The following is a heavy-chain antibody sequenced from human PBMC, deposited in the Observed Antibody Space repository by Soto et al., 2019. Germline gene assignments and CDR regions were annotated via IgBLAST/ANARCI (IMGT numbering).Heavy chain of an antibody. V-gene: IGHV3-66*01. Sequence: EVQLVESGGGLVQPGESLRLSCAGSALTASKNYMSWVRQPPGKGLEWVSVISSGGTTYYADSVKDRFSISRHNSKSTLYLQIDNLRAGDTAVYYCARGGSGSDWDYYGIDVWGQGTTVTVSS. J-gene: IGHJ6*02. CDR2: ISSGGTT. CDR3: ARGGSGSDWDYYGIDV. CDR1: ALTASKNY. D-gene: IGHD3-10*01.